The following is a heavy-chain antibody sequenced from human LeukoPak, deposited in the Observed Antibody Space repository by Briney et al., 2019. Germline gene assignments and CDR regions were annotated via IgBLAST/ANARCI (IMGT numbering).Heavy chain of an antibody. CDR1: GFTFSDYY. CDR2: ISSSGSTI. V-gene: IGHV3-11*04. D-gene: IGHD6-13*01. CDR3: ARADLAAAGTYYMDV. Sequence: GGSLRLSCAASGFTFSDYYMSWIRQATGKGLEWVSYISSSGSTIYYADSVKGRFTISRDNAKNSLYLQMNSLRAEDTAVYYCARADLAAAGTYYMDVWGKGTTVTVSS. J-gene: IGHJ6*03.